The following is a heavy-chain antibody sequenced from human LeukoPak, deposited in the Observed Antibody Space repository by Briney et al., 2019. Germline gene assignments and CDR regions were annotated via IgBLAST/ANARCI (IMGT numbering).Heavy chain of an antibody. J-gene: IGHJ4*02. D-gene: IGHD7-27*01. CDR3: TRDPDNWGFVFDY. CDR2: IRSKAYGGTT. Sequence: GGSLRLSCTASGFTFGDYAMSWVRQAPGKGLEWVGFIRSKAYGGTTEYAASVKGRFTISRDDSKSVAYLQMNSLKTEDTAVYYCTRDPDNWGFVFDYWGQGTLVTVSS. CDR1: GFTFGDYA. V-gene: IGHV3-49*04.